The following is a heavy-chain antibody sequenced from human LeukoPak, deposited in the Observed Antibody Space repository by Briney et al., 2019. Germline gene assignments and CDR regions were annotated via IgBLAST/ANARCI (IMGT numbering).Heavy chain of an antibody. D-gene: IGHD3-16*01. CDR2: ISSNGGST. V-gene: IGHV3-64*04. Sequence: GGSLRLSCSASGFTFSSYAMHWVRQAPGKGLEYVSAISSNGGSTYYADSVKGRFTISRDNAKNSLYLQMNSLRAEDTAVYYCARGEVAFGGVKGYWGQGTLVTVSS. J-gene: IGHJ4*02. CDR1: GFTFSSYA. CDR3: ARGEVAFGGVKGY.